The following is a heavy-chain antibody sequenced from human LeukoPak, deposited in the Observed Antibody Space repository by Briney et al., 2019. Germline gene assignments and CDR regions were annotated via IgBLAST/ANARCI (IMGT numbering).Heavy chain of an antibody. D-gene: IGHD1-7*01. V-gene: IGHV3-30*03. CDR2: ISYDGSNE. CDR3: ARDGNFYFDL. J-gene: IGHJ2*01. CDR1: GFTFSNYG. Sequence: GGSLRLSCAASGFTFSNYGMHWVRQAPGKGLEWVAVISYDGSNEYYADSVKGRFTISRDNSKNTLYLQMNSLRVEDTAVYYCARDGNFYFDLWGRGTLVTVSS.